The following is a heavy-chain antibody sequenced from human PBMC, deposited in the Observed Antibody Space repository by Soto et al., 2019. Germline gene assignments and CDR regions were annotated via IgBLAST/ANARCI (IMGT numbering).Heavy chain of an antibody. J-gene: IGHJ4*02. CDR1: GFNFDTCG. Sequence: RSLRLSCAASGFNFDTCGMHWVRQTPDKGLEWLAVISNDGRKKYYLDSLEGRFTISRDNSKNTLYLEMNSLRPDDSAVYYCAKGDDTADFDYWGPGTLVTVSS. CDR3: AKGDDTADFDY. D-gene: IGHD3-22*01. V-gene: IGHV3-30*18. CDR2: ISNDGRKK.